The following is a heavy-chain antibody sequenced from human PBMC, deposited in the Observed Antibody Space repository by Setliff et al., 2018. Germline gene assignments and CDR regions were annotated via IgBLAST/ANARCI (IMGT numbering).Heavy chain of an antibody. CDR1: GFTFIDYY. V-gene: IGHV3-11*01. J-gene: IGHJ4*02. D-gene: IGHD1-7*01. Sequence: LRLSCAASGFTFIDYYMNWIRQTPRKGLEWISHIDPRGSPVDYVDSVKGRFTISRDNTKNLVYLQMDSLRADDTAVYYCKRSRGTTVYDYWGQGTLVTVSS. CDR2: IDPRGSPV. CDR3: KRSRGTTVYDY.